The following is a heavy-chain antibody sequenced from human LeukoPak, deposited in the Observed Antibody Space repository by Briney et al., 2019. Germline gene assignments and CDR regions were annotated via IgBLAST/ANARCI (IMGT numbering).Heavy chain of an antibody. CDR1: GFTFSSYW. D-gene: IGHD1-26*01. J-gene: IGHJ4*02. Sequence: GGSLRLSCAASGFTFSSYWMHWVRQAPGKGLVWVSRIRSSTSYADSVKGRFTISRDNAKNTLYLQMNSLRAEDTAVYYCARVSLLRGSCDYWGQGTLVTVSS. V-gene: IGHV3-74*01. CDR3: ARVSLLRGSCDY. CDR2: IRSST.